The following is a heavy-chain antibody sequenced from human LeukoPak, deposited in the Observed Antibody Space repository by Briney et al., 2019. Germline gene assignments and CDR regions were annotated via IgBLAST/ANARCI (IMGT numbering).Heavy chain of an antibody. V-gene: IGHV3-30-3*01. CDR1: GFTFSSYA. CDR3: ARDSGYGDHRLDFDY. Sequence: GGSLRLSCAASGFTFSSYAMHWVRQAPGKGLEWVAVIPYDGSNKYYADSVKGRFTISRDNSKNTLYLQMNSLRAEDTAVYYCARDSGYGDHRLDFDYWGQGTLVTVSS. J-gene: IGHJ4*02. D-gene: IGHD4-17*01. CDR2: IPYDGSNK.